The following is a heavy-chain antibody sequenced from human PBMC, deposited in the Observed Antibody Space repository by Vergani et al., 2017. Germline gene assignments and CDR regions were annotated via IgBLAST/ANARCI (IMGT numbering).Heavy chain of an antibody. D-gene: IGHD4-17*01. Sequence: QVQLVQSGGEVKKPGASVKVSCKASGYTFSSYGISWVRQAPGQGLEWMGWISGYNGNTNYAQKLQGRVTMTTDPSTSTAYMELRSLRSDDTAVYYCARDPIDYGDYSVGRFDYWGQGTLVTVSS. V-gene: IGHV1-18*01. J-gene: IGHJ4*02. CDR1: GYTFSSYG. CDR3: ARDPIDYGDYSVGRFDY. CDR2: ISGYNGNT.